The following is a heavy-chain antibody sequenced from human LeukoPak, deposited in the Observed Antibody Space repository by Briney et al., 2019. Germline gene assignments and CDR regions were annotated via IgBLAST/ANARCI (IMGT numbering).Heavy chain of an antibody. CDR2: IYYSRST. CDR1: GGSISSGGYY. J-gene: IGHJ4*02. D-gene: IGHD3-10*01. Sequence: PSQTLSLTCTVSGGSISSGGYYWSWIRQHPGKGLEWIGYIYYSRSTYYNPSLKSRVTISVDTSKNQFSLKLRSVTAADTAVYYCARVGVRRVIPIDWGQGTLVTVSS. V-gene: IGHV4-31*03. CDR3: ARVGVRRVIPID.